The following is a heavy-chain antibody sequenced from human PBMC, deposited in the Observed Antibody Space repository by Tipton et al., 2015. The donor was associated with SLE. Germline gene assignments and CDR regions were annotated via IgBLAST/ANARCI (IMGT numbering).Heavy chain of an antibody. CDR3: ASAERGAYKILNGLPGSNWFDP. J-gene: IGHJ5*02. CDR2: IYYSGST. Sequence: TLSLTCTVSGGSISSYYWTWFRQPPGKGLEWIGYIYYSGSTNYNPSLKSRVTISVDRSQNQFSLRLSSVSAADTAVYYCASAERGAYKILNGLPGSNWFDPWGQGTLVTVSS. D-gene: IGHD3-9*01. V-gene: IGHV4-59*01. CDR1: GGSISSYY.